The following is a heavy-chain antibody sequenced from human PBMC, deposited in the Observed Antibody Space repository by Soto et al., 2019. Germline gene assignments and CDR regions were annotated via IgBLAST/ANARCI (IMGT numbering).Heavy chain of an antibody. D-gene: IGHD3-10*01. CDR2: FNPILSFS. J-gene: IGHJ4*02. CDR3: ATSFGSGSRAFDY. V-gene: IGHV1-69*02. Sequence: QVQLVQSGAEVKKPGSSVKVSCKASGDTFNFYTINWVRQAPGLGLEWMGRFNPILSFSNSALKFQGRVTLTAEKATSTAYMVLRSLRSEDTAIYYCATSFGSGSRAFDYWGQGALVTVSS. CDR1: GDTFNFYT.